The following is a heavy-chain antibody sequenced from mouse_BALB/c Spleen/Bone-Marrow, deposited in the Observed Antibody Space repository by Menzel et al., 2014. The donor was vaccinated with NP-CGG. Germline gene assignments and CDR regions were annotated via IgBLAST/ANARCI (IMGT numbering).Heavy chain of an antibody. D-gene: IGHD2-1*01. J-gene: IGHJ2*01. CDR2: ISSGGSNT. V-gene: IGHV5-12-1*01. CDR1: GFAFSGYD. Sequence: EVMLVESGGGLVKPGGSLKLSCAASGFAFSGYDMSWVRQTPEKRLEWVAYISSGGSNTYYPDTVKGRFTISRDNAKNTLSLQMSSLKSEDTAMYYCARGNYGNYVDYFDYWGQGTTPTVSS. CDR3: ARGNYGNYVDYFDY.